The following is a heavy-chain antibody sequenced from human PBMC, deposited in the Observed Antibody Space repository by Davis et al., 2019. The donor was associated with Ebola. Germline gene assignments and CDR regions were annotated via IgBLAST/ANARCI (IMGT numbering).Heavy chain of an antibody. D-gene: IGHD4-11*01. CDR3: ASSYSNYDVGDY. CDR2: INHSGST. Sequence: PSETLSLTCAVYGGSFSGYYWSWIRQPPGKGLEWIGEINHSGSTNYNPSLKSRATISVDTSKNQFSLKLSSVTAADTAVYYCASSYSNYDVGDYWGQGTLVTVSS. J-gene: IGHJ4*02. CDR1: GGSFSGYY. V-gene: IGHV4-34*01.